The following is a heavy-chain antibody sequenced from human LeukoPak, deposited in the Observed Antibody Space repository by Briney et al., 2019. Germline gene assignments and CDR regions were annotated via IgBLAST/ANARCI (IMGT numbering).Heavy chain of an antibody. J-gene: IGHJ5*02. CDR1: GFTFSSYA. D-gene: IGHD2-2*01. V-gene: IGHV3-30-3*01. Sequence: PGGSLRLSCAASGFTFSSYAMHWVRQAPGKGLEWVAVISYDGSNKYYVDSVKGRFTISRDNAKNSLYLQMNSLRAEDTAVYYCARDCSSSGWLEYLFDPWGQGTLVTVSS. CDR2: ISYDGSNK. CDR3: ARDCSSSGWLEYLFDP.